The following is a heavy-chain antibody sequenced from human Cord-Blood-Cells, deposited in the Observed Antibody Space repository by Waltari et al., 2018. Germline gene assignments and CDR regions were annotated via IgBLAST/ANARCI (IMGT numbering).Heavy chain of an antibody. J-gene: IGHJ4*02. CDR3: ARAAPDYGYCGQLDY. Sequence: GPGLVKPSQTLSLTCTVSGGSISSGGYYWSWIRQHPGKGLEWIGYIYYSGSTYYNPSLKSRVTISVDTSKNQFSLKLSSVTAADTAVYYCARAAPDYGYCGQLDYWGQGTLVTVSS. D-gene: IGHD4-17*01. CDR1: GGSISSGGYY. CDR2: IYYSGST. V-gene: IGHV4-31*03.